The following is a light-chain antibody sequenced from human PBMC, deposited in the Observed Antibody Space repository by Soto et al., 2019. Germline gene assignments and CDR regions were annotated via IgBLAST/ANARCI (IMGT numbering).Light chain of an antibody. Sequence: QSVLTQSASVSGSPGQSITISCTGTSSDVGGYDYVSWYQQHPGTAPRLIIFEVTNRPSGVSNRFSGSKSGNTASLTISGLQAEDEADYYCTSYTSSSTQVFGTGTKVTVL. CDR3: TSYTSSSTQV. CDR1: SSDVGGYDY. CDR2: EVT. V-gene: IGLV2-14*01. J-gene: IGLJ1*01.